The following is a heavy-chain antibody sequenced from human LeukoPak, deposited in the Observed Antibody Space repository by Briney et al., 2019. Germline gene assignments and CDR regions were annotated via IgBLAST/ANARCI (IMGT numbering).Heavy chain of an antibody. V-gene: IGHV1-69*13. CDR2: IIPIFGTA. Sequence: SVKVSCKASGGTFSSYAISWVRQAPGQGLEWMGGIIPIFGTANYAQKFQGRVTITADESTSTAYMELRSLRSDDTAVYYCARRPAYSSGWFDPWGQGTLVTVSS. CDR3: ARRPAYSSGWFDP. D-gene: IGHD6-19*01. J-gene: IGHJ5*02. CDR1: GGTFSSYA.